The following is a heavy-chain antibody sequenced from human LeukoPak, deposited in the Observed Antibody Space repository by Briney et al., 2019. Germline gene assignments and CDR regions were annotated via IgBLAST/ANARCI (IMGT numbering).Heavy chain of an antibody. CDR2: MYTSGST. Sequence: SETLSLTCTVSGGSISNYYWSWIRQPAGKGLECIGHMYTSGSTNYNPFLKSRVTISVDTSKNQFSLKLSSVTAADTAVYYCARRRITMVRGAASFDYWGQGTLVTVSS. J-gene: IGHJ4*02. V-gene: IGHV4-4*07. D-gene: IGHD3-10*01. CDR1: GGSISNYY. CDR3: ARRRITMVRGAASFDY.